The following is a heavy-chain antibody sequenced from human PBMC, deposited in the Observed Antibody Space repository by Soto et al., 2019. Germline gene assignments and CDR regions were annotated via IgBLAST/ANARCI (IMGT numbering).Heavy chain of an antibody. CDR2: ISAYNGNT. J-gene: IGHJ4*02. Sequence: QVPLVQSGAEVKKPGASVKVSCKASGYTFTSYGISWVRQAPGQGLEWMGWISAYNGNTNYAQKLQGRVTMTTDTSTSTAYMELRSLRSDDTAVYYWARVRFWGSYRYTGYDYWGQGTLVTVSS. D-gene: IGHD3-16*02. CDR1: GYTFTSYG. V-gene: IGHV1-18*01. CDR3: ARVRFWGSYRYTGYDY.